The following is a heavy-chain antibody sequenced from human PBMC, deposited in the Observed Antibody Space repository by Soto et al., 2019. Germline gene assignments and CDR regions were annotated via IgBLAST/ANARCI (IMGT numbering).Heavy chain of an antibody. D-gene: IGHD1-26*01. CDR2: IKSKIDHGTT. Sequence: GGSLRLSCAASGFTFTKAWMTWVRQAPGKGLEWVGHIKSKIDHGTTDYATPVQGRFTISRDDSKDTLYLQMNSLKTEDTAVYYCATSELYSGDYFCPGFGLDFWGQGTLVTVSS. V-gene: IGHV3-15*01. CDR3: ATSELYSGDYFCPGFGLDF. CDR1: GFTFTKAW. J-gene: IGHJ4*02.